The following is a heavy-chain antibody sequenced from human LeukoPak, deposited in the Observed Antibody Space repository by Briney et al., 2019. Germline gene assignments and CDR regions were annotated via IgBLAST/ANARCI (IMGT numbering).Heavy chain of an antibody. Sequence: GGSLRLSCAASGFTFSNYAMSWVRQAPGKGLEWVSSISSSGGLTYFADSVKGRFSISRDNSENTLYLQMSSLRGDDTAVYYCTKDLYGYATYFDYWGQGTLVTVSS. V-gene: IGHV3-23*01. J-gene: IGHJ4*02. CDR1: GFTFSNYA. D-gene: IGHD5-18*01. CDR2: ISSSGGLT. CDR3: TKDLYGYATYFDY.